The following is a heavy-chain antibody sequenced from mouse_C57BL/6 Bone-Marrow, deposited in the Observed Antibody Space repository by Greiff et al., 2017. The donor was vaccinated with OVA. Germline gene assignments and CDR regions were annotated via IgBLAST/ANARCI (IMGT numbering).Heavy chain of an antibody. CDR3: ARNYYGSSYGFAY. Sequence: QVQLKRSGPELVKPGASVKISCKASGYAFSSSWMNWVKQRPGKGLEWIGRIYPGDGDTNYNGKFKGKATLTADKSSSTAYMQLSSLTSEDSAVYFCARNYYGSSYGFAYWGQGTLVTVSA. J-gene: IGHJ3*01. CDR2: IYPGDGDT. CDR1: GYAFSSSW. V-gene: IGHV1-82*01. D-gene: IGHD1-1*01.